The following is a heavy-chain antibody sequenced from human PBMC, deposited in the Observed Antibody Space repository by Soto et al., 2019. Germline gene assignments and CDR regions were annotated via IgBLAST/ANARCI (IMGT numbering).Heavy chain of an antibody. CDR3: ARSEGGGRGELELGGYFDY. Sequence: QVQLVQSGAEVKKPGASVKVSCKASGYTFTSYGISWVRQAPGQGLEWMGWISAYNGNTNYAQKLQGRVTMTTDTATSTAYVELGGLRSDDTAVYYWARSEGGGRGELELGGYFDYWGQGTLVTVSS. CDR2: ISAYNGNT. V-gene: IGHV1-18*01. J-gene: IGHJ4*02. D-gene: IGHD1-7*01. CDR1: GYTFTSYG.